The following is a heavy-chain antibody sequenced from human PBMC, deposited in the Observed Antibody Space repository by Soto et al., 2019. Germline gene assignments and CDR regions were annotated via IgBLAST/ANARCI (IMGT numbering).Heavy chain of an antibody. J-gene: IGHJ6*03. CDR1: GYTFSSYG. CDR2: ISGYNGNT. Sequence: QVQLVQSGAEVKKPRASVKVSCKASGYTFSSYGISWVRQAPGQGLEWMGWISGYNGNTNYAQKFQGRVTMTRDTSTSTAYVELRSLRSDDTAVYYCARGVTYGSGSSPAGHYFYYYCYMDVWGKGTTVTVSS. D-gene: IGHD3-10*01. CDR3: ARGVTYGSGSSPAGHYFYYYCYMDV. V-gene: IGHV1-18*01.